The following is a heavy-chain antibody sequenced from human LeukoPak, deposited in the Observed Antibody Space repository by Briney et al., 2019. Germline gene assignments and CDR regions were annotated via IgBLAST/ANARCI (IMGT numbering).Heavy chain of an antibody. V-gene: IGHV3-23*01. D-gene: IGHD2-15*01. CDR3: AKQLGYCSDGSCYFPY. J-gene: IGHJ4*02. CDR2: ISNNGGYT. Sequence: GGSLRLSCAASGFTLSSSAMSWVRQAPGKGLEWVSAISNNGGYTYYADSVQGRFTISRDNSKSTLCLQMNSLRAEDTAVYYGAKQLGYCSDGSCYFPYWGQGTLVTVSS. CDR1: GFTLSSSA.